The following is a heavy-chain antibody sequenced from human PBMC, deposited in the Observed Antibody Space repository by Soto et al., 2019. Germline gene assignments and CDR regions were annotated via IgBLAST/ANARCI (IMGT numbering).Heavy chain of an antibody. Sequence: SETLSLTCTVSGGSISSGGYYWSWIRQHPGKGLEWIGYIYYSGSTYYNPSLKSRVTISVDTSKNQFFLKLSSVTAADTAVYYCARDRYCSSTSCYFLGGAISHGHYYYYGIDVWGEGTTVTVYS. J-gene: IGHJ6*04. CDR1: GGSISSGGYY. D-gene: IGHD2-2*01. CDR3: ARDRYCSSTSCYFLGGAISHGHYYYYGIDV. V-gene: IGHV4-31*03. CDR2: IYYSGST.